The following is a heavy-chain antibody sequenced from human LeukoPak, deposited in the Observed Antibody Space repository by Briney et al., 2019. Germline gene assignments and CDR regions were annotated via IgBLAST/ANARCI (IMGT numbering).Heavy chain of an antibody. Sequence: PGGSLRLSCAASGFTVSSNYMSWVRQAPGKGLEWVSVIYSGGSTYYADSVKGRFTISRDNSKNTLYLRMNSLRAEDTAVYYCATGSLKRGYSYGPHFDYWGQGTLVTVSS. V-gene: IGHV3-53*01. D-gene: IGHD5-18*01. CDR3: ATGSLKRGYSYGPHFDY. J-gene: IGHJ4*02. CDR1: GFTVSSNY. CDR2: IYSGGST.